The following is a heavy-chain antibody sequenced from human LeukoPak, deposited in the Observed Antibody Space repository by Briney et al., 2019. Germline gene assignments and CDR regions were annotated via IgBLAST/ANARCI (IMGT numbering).Heavy chain of an antibody. Sequence: GGSLRLSCAASGFTFNYYTMMWVRQAPGKGLEWVSSISSSSSYIYYADSLKGRFTISRDTATKLLFLQMNSLGAEDTAVYYCAKRGETTAPVIDYWGQGTLVTVSS. CDR3: AKRGETTAPVIDY. J-gene: IGHJ4*02. CDR2: ISSSSSYI. V-gene: IGHV3-21*01. CDR1: GFTFNYYT. D-gene: IGHD4-17*01.